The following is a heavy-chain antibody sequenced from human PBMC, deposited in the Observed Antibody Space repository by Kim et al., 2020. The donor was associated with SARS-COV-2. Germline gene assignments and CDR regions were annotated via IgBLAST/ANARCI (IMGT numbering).Heavy chain of an antibody. Sequence: VRGRFSISRDNSKNTVYLQMNSLRVEETAVYYCVKSPCDYDTSGYFPPTESWGQGTLVTVTS. D-gene: IGHD3-22*01. V-gene: IGHV3-30*02. J-gene: IGHJ5*02. CDR3: VKSPCDYDTSGYFPPTES.